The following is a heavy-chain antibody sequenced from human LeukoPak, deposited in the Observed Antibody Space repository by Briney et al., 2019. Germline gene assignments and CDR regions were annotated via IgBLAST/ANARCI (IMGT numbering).Heavy chain of an antibody. Sequence: SETLSLTCTVSGGSISSSSYYWGWIRQPPGKGLEWIGSIYYSGSTYYNPSLKSRVTISTDTSKNQFSLKLNSVTAADTAVYYCARKLWSYYFDYWGQGTLVTVSS. CDR3: ARKLWSYYFDY. CDR1: GGSISSSSYY. D-gene: IGHD3-10*01. V-gene: IGHV4-39*01. CDR2: IYYSGST. J-gene: IGHJ4*02.